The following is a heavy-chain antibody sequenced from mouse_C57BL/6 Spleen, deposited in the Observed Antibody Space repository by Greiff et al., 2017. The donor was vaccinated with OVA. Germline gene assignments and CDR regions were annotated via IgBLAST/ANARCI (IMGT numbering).Heavy chain of an antibody. V-gene: IGHV1-50*01. Sequence: VQLQQSGAELVKPGASVKLSCKASGYTFTCYWMQWVKQRPGQGLEWIGEIDPSDRYTNYNQKFKGKATLTVDPSSSTAYMQLSSLTSEDSAVYYCARHYSNYFDYWGQGTTLTVSS. CDR3: ARHYSNYFDY. J-gene: IGHJ2*01. CDR2: IDPSDRYT. CDR1: GYTFTCYW. D-gene: IGHD2-5*01.